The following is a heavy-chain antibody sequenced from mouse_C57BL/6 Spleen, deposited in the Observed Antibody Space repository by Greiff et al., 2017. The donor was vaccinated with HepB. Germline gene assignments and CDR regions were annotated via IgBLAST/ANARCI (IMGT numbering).Heavy chain of an antibody. CDR2: IYPRDGST. CDR3: ARGGTIYYYGSSYDAMDY. Sequence: QVQLQQSGPELVKPGASVKLSCKASGYTFTSYDINWVKQRPGQGLEWIGWIYPRDGSTKYNEKFKGKATLTVDTSSSTAYMELHSLTSEDSAVYFCARGGTIYYYGSSYDAMDYWGQGTSVTVSS. CDR1: GYTFTSYD. J-gene: IGHJ4*01. D-gene: IGHD1-1*01. V-gene: IGHV1-85*01.